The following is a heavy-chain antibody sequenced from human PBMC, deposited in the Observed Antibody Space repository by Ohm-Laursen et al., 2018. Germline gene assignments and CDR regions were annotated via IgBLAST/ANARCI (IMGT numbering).Heavy chain of an antibody. Sequence: SLRLSCLASGFIVSSTYMDWVRQALGKGLEYVAVIYTGGSTDYADSVKGRFTISRDNSKNTLDLQMNSLRAEDTAVYYCIKHYGDNWGQGTLVTVSS. V-gene: IGHV3-53*01. CDR2: IYTGGST. CDR3: IKHYGDN. J-gene: IGHJ4*02. CDR1: GFIVSSTY.